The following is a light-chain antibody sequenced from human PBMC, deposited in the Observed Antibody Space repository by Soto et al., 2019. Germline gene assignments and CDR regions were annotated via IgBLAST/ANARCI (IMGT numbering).Light chain of an antibody. V-gene: IGKV3D-7*01. CDR1: QSVSSSY. Sequence: ETVLTQVSVTMSFSPVQRATLSCXXSQSVSSSYLAWYQQKPGQAPRLLIYGASTRATGIPARFSGSGSGTEFTLTISSLQPEDFATYYCQQSYSIPRTFGPGTKVDI. J-gene: IGKJ3*01. CDR2: GAS. CDR3: QQSYSIPRT.